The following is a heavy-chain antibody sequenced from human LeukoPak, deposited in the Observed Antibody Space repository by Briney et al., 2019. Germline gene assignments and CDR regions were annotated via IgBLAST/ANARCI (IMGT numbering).Heavy chain of an antibody. Sequence: SETLSLTCTVSGGSISSYYWSWIRQPPGKGLEWIGYIYYSGSTNYNPSLKSRVTISVDTSKNQFSLKLSSVTAADTAVYYCARNPYYSPYYYYGMDVWGQGTTVTVSS. CDR1: GGSISSYY. J-gene: IGHJ6*02. CDR2: IYYSGST. V-gene: IGHV4-59*12. D-gene: IGHD3-10*01. CDR3: ARNPYYSPYYYYGMDV.